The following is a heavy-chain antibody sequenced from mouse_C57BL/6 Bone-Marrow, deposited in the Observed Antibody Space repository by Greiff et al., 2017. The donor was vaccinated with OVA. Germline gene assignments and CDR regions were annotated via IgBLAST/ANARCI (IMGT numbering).Heavy chain of an antibody. D-gene: IGHD1-1*01. CDR1: GFTFSSYA. Sequence: EVKVVESGEGLVKPGGSLKLSCAASGFTFSSYAMSWVRQTPEKRLEWVAYISSGGDYIYYADTVKGRFTISRDNARNTLYLQMSSLKSEDTAMYYCTREGYYGSGAYWGQGTLVTVSA. V-gene: IGHV5-9-1*02. CDR2: ISSGGDYI. CDR3: TREGYYGSGAY. J-gene: IGHJ3*01.